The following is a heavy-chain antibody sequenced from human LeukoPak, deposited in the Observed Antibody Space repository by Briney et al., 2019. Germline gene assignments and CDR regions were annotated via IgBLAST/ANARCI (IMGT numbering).Heavy chain of an antibody. CDR1: GYTFTGYY. CDR3: ARGREVGYGDYVLPYYYYGMDV. J-gene: IGHJ6*02. D-gene: IGHD4-17*01. CDR2: INPNSGGT. V-gene: IGHV1-2*04. Sequence: AASVKVSCKASGYTFTGYYMHWVRQAPGQGLEWMGWINPNSGGTNYAQKFQGWVTMTRDTSISTAYMELSRLRSDDTAVYYCARGREVGYGDYVLPYYYYGMDVWGQGTTVTVSS.